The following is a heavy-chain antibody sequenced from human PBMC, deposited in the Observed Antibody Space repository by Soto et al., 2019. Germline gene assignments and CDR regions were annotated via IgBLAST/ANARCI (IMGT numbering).Heavy chain of an antibody. CDR2: IWDDGCNK. CDR1: AFSFSSSG. Sequence: QAQLEESGGGVGQPGTSLRLSCAASAFSFSSSGMHWVRQAPGKGLEWVAAIWDDGCNKYYADSVKGRFTISRDNSKNTLFLPMNSLRAEDTALYYCARSSGSYFAAFYDTWGQGTLVSVSS. D-gene: IGHD1-26*01. J-gene: IGHJ5*02. CDR3: ARSSGSYFAAFYDT. V-gene: IGHV3-33*01.